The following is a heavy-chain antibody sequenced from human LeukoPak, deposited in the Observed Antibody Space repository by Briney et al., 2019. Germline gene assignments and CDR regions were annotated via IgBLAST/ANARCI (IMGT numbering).Heavy chain of an antibody. Sequence: PSETLSLTCTVSGGSISSSYWSWIRQPPGKGLEWLAYIYYGGNTNYSPSLKSRLTLSVDTSKNQVSLKLSSVTAADTAVYYCARGNGWFRLWGQGTLVTVSS. CDR3: ARGNGWFRL. CDR1: GGSISSSY. CDR2: IYYGGNT. V-gene: IGHV4-59*01. D-gene: IGHD6-19*01. J-gene: IGHJ4*02.